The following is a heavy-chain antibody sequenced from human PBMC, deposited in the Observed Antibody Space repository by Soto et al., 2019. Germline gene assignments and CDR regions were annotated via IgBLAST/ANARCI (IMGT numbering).Heavy chain of an antibody. J-gene: IGHJ3*01. V-gene: IGHV4-59*01. CDR2: IYHSGTT. D-gene: IGHD1-26*01. Sequence: QVQLQESGPGLVKPSETLSLTCIVSGGSISSYYCSWIRQPPGKGLEWLGYIYHSGTTNWNPSLKSRVTFSVDTSKNQLSLKMTSLTAADTAVYYCARGRSGGYSRSAFDFLGQGTMVTVSS. CDR1: GGSISSYY. CDR3: ARGRSGGYSRSAFDF.